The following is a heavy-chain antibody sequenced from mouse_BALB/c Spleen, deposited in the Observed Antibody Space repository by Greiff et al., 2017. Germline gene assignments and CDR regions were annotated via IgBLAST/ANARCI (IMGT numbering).Heavy chain of an antibody. CDR2: ISNGGGST. CDR3: ARDSSGLVAY. D-gene: IGHD3-2*01. Sequence: EVKLMESGGGLVKPGGSLKLSCAASGFTFSSYTMSWVRQTPEKRLEWVAYISNGGGSTYYPDTVKGRFTISRDNAKNTLYLQMSSLKSEDTAMYDCARDSSGLVAYWGQGTLVTVSA. V-gene: IGHV5-12-2*01. J-gene: IGHJ3*01. CDR1: GFTFSSYT.